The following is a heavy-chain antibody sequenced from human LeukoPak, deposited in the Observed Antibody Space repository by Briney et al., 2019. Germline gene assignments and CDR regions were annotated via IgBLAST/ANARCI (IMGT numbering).Heavy chain of an antibody. Sequence: GGSLRLSCAASGFTFSTYGMHWVRQAPGKGLEWVAFIRYDGSNKYYADSVKGRFTISRDNSKNTLYLQMNSLRAEDTAVYYCAKDNKSPYCSSTSCFEWATGWGQGTLVTVSS. CDR3: AKDNKSPYCSSTSCFEWATG. V-gene: IGHV3-30*02. CDR2: IRYDGSNK. D-gene: IGHD2-2*01. CDR1: GFTFSTYG. J-gene: IGHJ4*02.